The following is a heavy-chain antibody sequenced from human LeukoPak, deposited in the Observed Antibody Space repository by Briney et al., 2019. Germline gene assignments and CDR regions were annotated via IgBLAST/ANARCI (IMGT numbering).Heavy chain of an antibody. Sequence: PSETLSLTCAVSGGSISSSNWWSWVRQPPGKGLEWIGEIYHSGSTNYNPSLKSRVTISVDMPNNQFSLKMSSVTAADTAVYYCARTGDGYNYYNYYYMDVWGKGTTVTVTS. CDR3: ARTGDGYNYYNYYYMDV. J-gene: IGHJ6*03. CDR2: IYHSGST. D-gene: IGHD5-24*01. V-gene: IGHV4-4*02. CDR1: GGSISSSNW.